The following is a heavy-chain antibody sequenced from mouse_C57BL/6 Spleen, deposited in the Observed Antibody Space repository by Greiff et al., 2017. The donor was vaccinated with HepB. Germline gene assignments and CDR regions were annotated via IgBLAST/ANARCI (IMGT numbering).Heavy chain of an antibody. J-gene: IGHJ4*01. V-gene: IGHV1-58*01. CDR2: IYIGNGYT. D-gene: IGHD1-1*01. CDR3: ARGTTVVATDYAMDY. CDR1: GYTFTSYG. Sequence: EVQGVESGAELVRPGSSVKMSCKTSGYTFTSYGINWVKQRPGQGLEWIGYIYIGNGYTEYNEKFKGKATLTSDTSSSTAYMQLSSLTSEDSAIYFCARGTTVVATDYAMDYWGQGTSVTVSS.